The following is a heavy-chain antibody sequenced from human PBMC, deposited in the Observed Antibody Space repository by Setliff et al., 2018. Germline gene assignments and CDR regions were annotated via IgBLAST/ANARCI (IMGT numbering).Heavy chain of an antibody. V-gene: IGHV1-2*04. J-gene: IGHJ6*02. CDR1: GYAFTGYY. CDR3: ARSFSPAAGTGRFYYYYGMDV. D-gene: IGHD6-13*01. Sequence: ASVKVSCKASGYAFTGYYMHWVRQAPGQGLEWMGWINPNSGGTNYAQKFQGWVTMTRDTSISTAYMELSRLRSDDTAVYYCARSFSPAAGTGRFYYYYGMDVWGQGTTVTVSS. CDR2: INPNSGGT.